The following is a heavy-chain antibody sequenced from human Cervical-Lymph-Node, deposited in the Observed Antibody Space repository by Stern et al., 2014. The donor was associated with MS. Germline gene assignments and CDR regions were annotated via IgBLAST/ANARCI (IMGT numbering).Heavy chain of an antibody. CDR2: ISAYNVNT. Sequence: VQLVQAGAEVMKPGASVKVSCKASGYTFTSYGISWVRRAPGQGIECMALISAYNVNTTYAQKLQGRVTMTTDTSTSTAYMELRSLRSDDTAVYYCARGLLGSENAFDIWGQGTMVTVSS. CDR3: ARGLLGSENAFDI. D-gene: IGHD2-15*01. V-gene: IGHV1-18*01. CDR1: GYTFTSYG. J-gene: IGHJ3*02.